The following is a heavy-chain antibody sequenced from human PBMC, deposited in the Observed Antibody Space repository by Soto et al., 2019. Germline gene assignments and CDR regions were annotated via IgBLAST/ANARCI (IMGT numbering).Heavy chain of an antibody. CDR3: ARERTPRTGFDY. J-gene: IGHJ4*02. CDR1: LGSITGYY. V-gene: IGHV4-59*01. Sequence: SDTLSLTCTVSLGSITGYYWSWIRQSPGKGLEWIGCSYYTGATNYNPSLKSRVTISVVTSKNQFSLTLSSATAADTAVYYCARERTPRTGFDYWGQGTLVTVSS. D-gene: IGHD7-27*01. CDR2: SYYTGAT.